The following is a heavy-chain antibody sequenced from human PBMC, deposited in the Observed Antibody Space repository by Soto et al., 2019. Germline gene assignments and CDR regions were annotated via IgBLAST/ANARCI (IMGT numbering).Heavy chain of an antibody. CDR1: GFTLSSYA. CDR2: ISGSGGST. CDR3: AKARREETIFGVVILKNYYYGMDV. Sequence: GGSLRLSCAASGFTLSSYAMSWVRQAPGKGLEWVSAISGSGGSTYYADSVKGRFTISRDNSKNTLYLQMNSLRAEDTAVYYCAKARREETIFGVVILKNYYYGMDVWGQGTTVTVSS. J-gene: IGHJ6*02. D-gene: IGHD3-3*01. V-gene: IGHV3-23*01.